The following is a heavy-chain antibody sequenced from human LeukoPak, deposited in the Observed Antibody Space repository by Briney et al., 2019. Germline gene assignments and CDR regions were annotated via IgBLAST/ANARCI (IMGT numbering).Heavy chain of an antibody. J-gene: IGHJ5*02. D-gene: IGHD6-6*01. Sequence: GGSLRLSCAASGFTFSSYAMSWVRQAPGKGLEWVSAISGSGGSTYYADSVKGRFTISRDNSKNTLYLQMNSLRAEDTAVYYRAKGYSSSFWFDPWGQGTLVTVSS. CDR1: GFTFSSYA. V-gene: IGHV3-23*01. CDR3: AKGYSSSFWFDP. CDR2: ISGSGGST.